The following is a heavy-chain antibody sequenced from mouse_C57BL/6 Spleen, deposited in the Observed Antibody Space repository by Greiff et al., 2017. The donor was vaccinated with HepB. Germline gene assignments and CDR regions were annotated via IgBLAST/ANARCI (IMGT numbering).Heavy chain of an antibody. J-gene: IGHJ4*01. CDR3: ARPSKAMDY. V-gene: IGHV1-82*01. CDR1: GYAFSSSW. CDR2: IYPGDGDT. Sequence: VQLVESGPELVKPGASVKISCKASGYAFSSSWMNWVKQRPGKGLEWIGRIYPGDGDTNYNGKFKGKATLTADKSSSTAYMQLSSLTSEDSAVYFCARPSKAMDYWGQGTSVTVSS.